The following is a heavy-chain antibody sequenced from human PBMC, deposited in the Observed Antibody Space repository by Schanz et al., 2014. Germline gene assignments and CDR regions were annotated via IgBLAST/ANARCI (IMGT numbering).Heavy chain of an antibody. CDR1: GGSISSGGYF. Sequence: QVQLQQWGAGLLKPSETLSLTCSVSGGSISSGGYFWTWIRQHPGKGLEWIGHIDYRGNPYYNESLKSRLTISLHASENQFSLQLTSVTAADTAVYYCARVRPGFAIDPWGQGTLVTVSS. V-gene: IGHV4-31*03. CDR2: IDYRGNP. CDR3: ARVRPGFAIDP. D-gene: IGHD6-25*01. J-gene: IGHJ5*02.